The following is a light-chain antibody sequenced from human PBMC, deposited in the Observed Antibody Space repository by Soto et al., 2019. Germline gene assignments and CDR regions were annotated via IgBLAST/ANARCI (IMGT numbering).Light chain of an antibody. CDR3: QQSSNSIS. J-gene: IGKJ5*01. Sequence: EIVLTQSPATLSLSPGERATLSCRASQSVSSYLAWYQQKPGQAPRLLIYDSSNRATGIPARFSASGSGTAFTRTTGTLAPEDFAVYYWQQSSNSISFSQGTRL. CDR1: QSVSSY. CDR2: DSS. V-gene: IGKV3-11*01.